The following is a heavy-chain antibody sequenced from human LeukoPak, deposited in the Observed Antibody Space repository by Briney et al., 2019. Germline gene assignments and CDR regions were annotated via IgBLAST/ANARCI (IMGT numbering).Heavy chain of an antibody. CDR1: GFTFSSYW. V-gene: IGHV3-7*01. Sequence: GGSLRLSCKASGFTFSSYWMSWVRQAPGKGLEWVANIKQDGSEKYYVDSVKGRFTISRDNAKNSLYLQMNSLRAEDTAVYYCARDRYSGYEVDYWGQGTLVTVSS. J-gene: IGHJ4*02. D-gene: IGHD5-12*01. CDR3: ARDRYSGYEVDY. CDR2: IKQDGSEK.